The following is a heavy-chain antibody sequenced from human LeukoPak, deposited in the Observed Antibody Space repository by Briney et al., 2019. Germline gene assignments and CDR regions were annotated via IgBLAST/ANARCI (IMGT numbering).Heavy chain of an antibody. D-gene: IGHD3-3*02. CDR1: GFTFSNYP. V-gene: IGHV3-23*01. J-gene: IGHJ4*02. Sequence: PGVSLRLSCAASGFTFSNYPMSWVRQSRGKGREWVSSLSGSGGKTFYADSVRGRFAISRDTSKNTLYLQRNSLNAEDTAVYYCAKRFAGPSIRSEYYFDYWGQGTLVTVSS. CDR2: LSGSGGKT. CDR3: AKRFAGPSIRSEYYFDY.